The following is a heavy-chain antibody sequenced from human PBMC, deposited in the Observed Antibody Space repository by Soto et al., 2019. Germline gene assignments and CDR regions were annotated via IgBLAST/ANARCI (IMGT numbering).Heavy chain of an antibody. CDR1: GFSRSTVLVC. J-gene: IGHJ6*02. CDR2: IYWNDDK. Sequence: SGPTLVNPTQTLTRTFTFSGFSRSTVLVCVGGIRHPPGKALEWLALIYWNDDKRYSPSLKSRLTITKDTSKNQVVLTMTNMDPVDTATYYCAHSPAIEYSSSSGLYYYYYGMDVWGQGTTVTVSS. CDR3: AHSPAIEYSSSSGLYYYYYGMDV. D-gene: IGHD6-6*01. V-gene: IGHV2-5*01.